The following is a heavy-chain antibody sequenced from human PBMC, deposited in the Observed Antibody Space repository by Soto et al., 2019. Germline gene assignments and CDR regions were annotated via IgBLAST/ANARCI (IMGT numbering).Heavy chain of an antibody. CDR2: IYWNDDK. Sequence: GHQLVTPTHTLTMPCTFAGFSLSNRRVVLGWLRQPPVKALEWLALIYWNDDKRYSPSLKSRLTITKDTSKNQVVLTMTNMDPVDTATYYCALLAEGDAFDIWRQGKMVNGSS. V-gene: IGHV2-5*01. CDR1: GFSLSNRRVV. J-gene: IGHJ3*02. CDR3: ALLAEGDAFDI.